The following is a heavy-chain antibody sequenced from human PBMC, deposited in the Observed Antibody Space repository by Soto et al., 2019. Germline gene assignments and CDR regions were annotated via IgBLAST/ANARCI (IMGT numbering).Heavy chain of an antibody. V-gene: IGHV3-9*01. Sequence: EVQLVESGGGLVQPGRSLRLSCAASGFTFDDYAMHWVRQAPGKGLEWVSGISWTSGSIGYADSVKGRFTISRDNAKNSLYLQMNSLRAEATAVYYCAKDIGSLGYCSSTSCYACPSFDYWGPGTLVTVSS. CDR3: AKDIGSLGYCSSTSCYACPSFDY. CDR2: ISWTSGSI. J-gene: IGHJ4*02. D-gene: IGHD2-2*01. CDR1: GFTFDDYA.